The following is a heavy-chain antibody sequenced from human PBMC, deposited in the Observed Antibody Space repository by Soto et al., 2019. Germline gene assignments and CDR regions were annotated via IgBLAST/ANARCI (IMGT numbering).Heavy chain of an antibody. J-gene: IGHJ4*02. Sequence: PGGSLRLSCAASVLPLSSYGMHWVRQAPGKGLEWVAVIWYDGSNKYYADSVKGRFTISRDNSKNTLYLQMNSLRAEDTAVYYCARDGDYGGTYYFDYWGQGTLVTVSS. CDR2: IWYDGSNK. D-gene: IGHD4-17*01. CDR1: VLPLSSYG. CDR3: ARDGDYGGTYYFDY. V-gene: IGHV3-33*01.